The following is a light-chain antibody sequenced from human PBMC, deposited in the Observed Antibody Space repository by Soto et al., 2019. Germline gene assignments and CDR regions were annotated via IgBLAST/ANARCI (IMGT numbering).Light chain of an antibody. CDR1: QDISNY. Sequence: DIQMTQSPSSLSASVGDRVTITCQASQDISNYLNWYQQKPGKAPKLLIYDASNLETGVPSRFSGSGSGTDFTFTISSLQAVDIATYYCQQYDNLLLTFGGGTKVEIK. V-gene: IGKV1-33*01. CDR2: DAS. J-gene: IGKJ4*01. CDR3: QQYDNLLLT.